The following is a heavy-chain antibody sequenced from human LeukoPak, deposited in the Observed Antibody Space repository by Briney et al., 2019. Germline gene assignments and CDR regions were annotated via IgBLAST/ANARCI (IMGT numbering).Heavy chain of an antibody. CDR2: IYYSGST. J-gene: IGHJ4*02. V-gene: IGHV4-39*01. CDR1: GGSISSSSYY. Sequence: SETLSLTCTVSGGSISSSSYYWGWIRQPPGKGLEWIGSIYYSGSTYYNPSLKSRVTMSVDTSKNQFSLKLSSVTAADTAVYYCARSVYDYIWGSYRIDGFDYWGQGTLVTVSS. D-gene: IGHD3-16*02. CDR3: ARSVYDYIWGSYRIDGFDY.